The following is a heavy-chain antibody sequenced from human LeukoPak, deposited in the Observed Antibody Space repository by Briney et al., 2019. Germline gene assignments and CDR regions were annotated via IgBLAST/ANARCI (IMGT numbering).Heavy chain of an antibody. J-gene: IGHJ4*02. Sequence: ASVKVSCKVSGYTLTELSMHWVRQAPGKGLEWMGGFDPEDGETIYAQKFQGRVTMTEDTSTDTAYMELSSLRSVDTAVYYCATSIAAAWGFDYWGQGTLVTVSS. D-gene: IGHD6-13*01. V-gene: IGHV1-24*01. CDR1: GYTLTELS. CDR2: FDPEDGET. CDR3: ATSIAAAWGFDY.